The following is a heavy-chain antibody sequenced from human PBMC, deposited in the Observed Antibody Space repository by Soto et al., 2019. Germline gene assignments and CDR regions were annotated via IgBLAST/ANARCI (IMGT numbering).Heavy chain of an antibody. D-gene: IGHD3-22*01. V-gene: IGHV4-4*02. CDR1: GGSISSSNW. J-gene: IGHJ4*02. Sequence: SETLSLTCAVSGGSISSSNWWRWVRQPPGKGLEWIGEIYHSGSTNYNPSLKSRVTISVDKSKNQFSLKLSSVTAADTAVYYCARETYYYYDSSGYYESNIFDYWGQGTLVTVSS. CDR3: ARETYYYYDSSGYYESNIFDY. CDR2: IYHSGST.